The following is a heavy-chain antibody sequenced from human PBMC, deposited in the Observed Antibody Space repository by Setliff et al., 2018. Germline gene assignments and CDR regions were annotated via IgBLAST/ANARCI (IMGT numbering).Heavy chain of an antibody. Sequence: GESLKISCAASGFTFSSYAMTWVRQAPGQGLEWVSAIRGGRSGDTYYTDSVKGRFTISRDNSDNTLYLQMNSLRDADTAIYYCVKGTLPYCTGPTCYPLDHWGQGTLVTVSS. CDR1: GFTFSSYA. CDR3: VKGTLPYCTGPTCYPLDH. J-gene: IGHJ4*02. V-gene: IGHV3-23*01. CDR2: IRGGRSGDT. D-gene: IGHD2-8*02.